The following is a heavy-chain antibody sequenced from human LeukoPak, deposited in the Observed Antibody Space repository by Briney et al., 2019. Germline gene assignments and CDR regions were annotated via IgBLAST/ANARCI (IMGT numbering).Heavy chain of an antibody. CDR2: INPNSGGT. J-gene: IGHJ4*02. CDR3: ARENYDYVWGSSM. V-gene: IGHV1-2*06. Sequence: ASVKVSCKASGYTFTGYYMHWVRQAPGQGLEWMGRINPNSGGTNYAQKFQGRVTMTRDTSISTAYTELSRLRSDDTAVYYCARENYDYVWGSSMWGQGTLVTVSS. D-gene: IGHD3-16*01. CDR1: GYTFTGYY.